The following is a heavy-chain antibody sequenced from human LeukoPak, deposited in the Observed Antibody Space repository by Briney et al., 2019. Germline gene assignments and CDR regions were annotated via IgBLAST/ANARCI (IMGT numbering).Heavy chain of an antibody. V-gene: IGHV3-23*01. D-gene: IGHD3/OR15-3a*01. CDR2: ISGSGGST. CDR1: GFTFGSYA. Sequence: GGSLRLSCAASGFTFGSYAMTWVRQAPGKGLEWVSAISGSGGSTYYADSVKGRFTISRDNSKNRLYLQMNSLRAEDTAVYYCAKEGLMYYFDYWGQGTLVTVSS. J-gene: IGHJ4*02. CDR3: AKEGLMYYFDY.